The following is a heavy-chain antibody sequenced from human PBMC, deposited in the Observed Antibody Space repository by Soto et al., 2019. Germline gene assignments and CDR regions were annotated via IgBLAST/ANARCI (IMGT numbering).Heavy chain of an antibody. Sequence: QVQLVQSGAEAKKPGSSVKVSCKTSGGTFSSYAISWVRQAPGQGLEWMGGIVPLFRTTNYAQKFQGRVTITADTSTYTVYRELSGLRSGDTAVYYCARGGYSSTWSNLLDRSGLDVWGQGTTVIVSS. V-gene: IGHV1-69*06. CDR2: IVPLFRTT. J-gene: IGHJ6*02. CDR1: GGTFSSYA. D-gene: IGHD6-13*01. CDR3: ARGGYSSTWSNLLDRSGLDV.